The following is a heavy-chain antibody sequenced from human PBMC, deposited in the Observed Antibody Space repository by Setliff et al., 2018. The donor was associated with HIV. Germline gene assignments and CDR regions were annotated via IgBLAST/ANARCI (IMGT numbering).Heavy chain of an antibody. D-gene: IGHD5-18*01. Sequence: GASLKLSSKAAAYTSTRNAMHWVRQAPGQRLEWMGWFNTVKGNTKYSQKFQGRLTITRDTSASTTYMELISLRPEDTAMYHCEGRGRFTGGYSYGSDNFEYWGQGTLVTVSS. CDR3: EGRGRFTGGYSYGSDNFEY. CDR1: AYTSTRNA. J-gene: IGHJ4*02. V-gene: IGHV1-3*04. CDR2: FNTVKGNT.